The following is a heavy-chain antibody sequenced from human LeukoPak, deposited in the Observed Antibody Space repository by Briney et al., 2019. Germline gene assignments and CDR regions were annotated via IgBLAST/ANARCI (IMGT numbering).Heavy chain of an antibody. Sequence: GASVKVSCKVSGYTLTELSMHWVRQAPGKGLEWMGGFDPEDGETIYAQKFQGRVTITADESTSTAYMELSSLRSEDTAVYYCARGVAGSPSYYYGMDVWGQGTTVTVSS. CDR1: GYTLTELS. V-gene: IGHV1-24*01. CDR2: FDPEDGET. J-gene: IGHJ6*02. D-gene: IGHD6-19*01. CDR3: ARGVAGSPSYYYGMDV.